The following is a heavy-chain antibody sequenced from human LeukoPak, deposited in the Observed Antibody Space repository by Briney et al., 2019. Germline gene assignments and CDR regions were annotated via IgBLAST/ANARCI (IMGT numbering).Heavy chain of an antibody. J-gene: IGHJ3*02. CDR3: AREGYYRDSKDAFDI. CDR1: GFTFSSYG. CDR2: ISYDGSNK. D-gene: IGHD3-22*01. V-gene: IGHV3-30*03. Sequence: GGSLRLSCAASGFTFSSYGMHWVRQAPGKGLEWVAVISYDGSNKYYADSVKGRFTISRDNSKNTLYLQMNSLRAEDTAVYYCAREGYYRDSKDAFDIWGQGTMVTVSS.